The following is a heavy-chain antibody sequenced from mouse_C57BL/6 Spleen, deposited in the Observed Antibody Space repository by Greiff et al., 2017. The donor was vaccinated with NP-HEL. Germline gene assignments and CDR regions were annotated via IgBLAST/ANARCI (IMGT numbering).Heavy chain of an antibody. CDR1: GYTFTSYG. CDR2: IYPRSGNT. V-gene: IGHV1-81*01. J-gene: IGHJ2*01. D-gene: IGHD1-1*01. Sequence: QVQLKQSGAELARPGASVKLSCKASGYTFTSYGISWVKQRTGQGLEWIGEIYPRSGNTYYNEKFKGKATLTADKSSSTAYMELRSLTSEDSAVYFCARGDYYGSRGGFDYWGQGTTLTVSS. CDR3: ARGDYYGSRGGFDY.